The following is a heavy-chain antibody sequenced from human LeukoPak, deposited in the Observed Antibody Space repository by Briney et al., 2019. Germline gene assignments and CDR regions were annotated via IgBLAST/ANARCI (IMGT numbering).Heavy chain of an antibody. CDR2: IYYSGST. CDR1: GGSISSGGYY. V-gene: IGHV4-30-4*08. J-gene: IGHJ6*03. D-gene: IGHD6-6*01. CDR3: ARVEQLVRYYYYMDV. Sequence: SQTLSLTCTVSGGSISSGGYYWSWIRQHPGKGLEWIGYIYYSGSTYYNPSLKSRVTISVDTSKNQFSLKLSSVTAADTAVYYCARVEQLVRYYYYMDVWGKGTTVTVSS.